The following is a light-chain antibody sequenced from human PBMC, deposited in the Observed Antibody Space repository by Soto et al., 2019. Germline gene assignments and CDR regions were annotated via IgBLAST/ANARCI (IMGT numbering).Light chain of an antibody. CDR3: QQYGSSPPIT. CDR2: GAS. J-gene: IGKJ5*01. V-gene: IGKV3-20*01. Sequence: IVLTQSPGTLSLSPGERATLSCRASHSVSSSYLAWYQQKPGQAPMLLIYGASSRATGIPDRFSGSWSGTDFTLTSSRLEPKDFAVYYCQQYGSSPPITFGQGTRLEIK. CDR1: HSVSSSY.